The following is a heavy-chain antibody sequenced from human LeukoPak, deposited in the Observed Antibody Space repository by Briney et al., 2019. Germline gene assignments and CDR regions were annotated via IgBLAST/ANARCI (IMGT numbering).Heavy chain of an antibody. V-gene: IGHV4-59*01. CDR1: GGSISSYH. Sequence: SETLSLTCTVPGGSISSYHWSWIRQPPGKGLEWIGYIYNSESTIYSPSLKSRVTISVDTSKNQFSLKLTSVTAADTAVYYCARGADSSGYYSIFYFDYWGQGTLVTVSS. CDR2: IYNSEST. D-gene: IGHD3-22*01. CDR3: ARGADSSGYYSIFYFDY. J-gene: IGHJ4*02.